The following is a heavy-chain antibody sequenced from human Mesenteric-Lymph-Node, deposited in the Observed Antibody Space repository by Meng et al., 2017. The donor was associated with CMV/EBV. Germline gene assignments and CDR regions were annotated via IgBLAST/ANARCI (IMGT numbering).Heavy chain of an antibody. CDR2: INHSGST. V-gene: IGHV4-34*01. CDR1: GGSFSGYY. J-gene: IGHJ4*02. D-gene: IGHD3-9*01. CDR3: ARGSSYDILTGYFDY. Sequence: GAGLWKPSASLSVTCAVYGGSFSGYYWNWIRQAPEKGLEWIGEINHSGSTTYNPSFTSRIIISVDTSTNQISLNMSSVTAADTAVYYCARGSSYDILTGYFDYWGQGALVTVS.